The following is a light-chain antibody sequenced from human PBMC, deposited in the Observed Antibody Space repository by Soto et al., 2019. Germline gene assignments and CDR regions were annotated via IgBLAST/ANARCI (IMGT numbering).Light chain of an antibody. CDR3: QQYAGSPST. V-gene: IGKV3-20*01. Sequence: EIVLTQSPGTLSLSPGERATLSCRASQTVTSNYLAWYQRKPGQAPRLLIYGASSRATDIPHRFSGSGSGTDFTLTITRLEPEDFAVYFCQQYAGSPSTFGQGTKVEIK. CDR1: QTVTSNY. J-gene: IGKJ1*01. CDR2: GAS.